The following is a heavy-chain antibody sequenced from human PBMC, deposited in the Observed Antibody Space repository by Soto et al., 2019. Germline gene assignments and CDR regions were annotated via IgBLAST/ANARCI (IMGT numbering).Heavy chain of an antibody. CDR1: GDSISSDKW. J-gene: IGHJ4*02. CDR2: VYHSGNT. CDR3: ARRIVATETFAY. Sequence: PSETLSLTCAVSGDSISSDKWWSWVRQPPGKGLEWIGEVYHSGNTNYNPSLNSRVTISVDTSKNQFSLTVTSVTAADTAVYYCARRIVATETFAYWGQGTLVTVSS. D-gene: IGHD5-12*01. V-gene: IGHV4-4*02.